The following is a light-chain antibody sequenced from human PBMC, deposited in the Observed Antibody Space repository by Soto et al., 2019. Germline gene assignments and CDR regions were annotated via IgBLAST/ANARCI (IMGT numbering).Light chain of an antibody. CDR1: SSNIGAGYD. CDR3: QSYDSSLSDLYV. CDR2: GNS. J-gene: IGLJ1*01. V-gene: IGLV1-40*01. Sequence: QSVLTQPPSVSGAPGQRVTISCTGSSSNIGAGYDVHWYQQLPGTAPKLLIYGNSNRPSGVPDRFSGSKSGTSASLAITGTQAEDEADYYCQSYDSSLSDLYVYGTGTKLTVL.